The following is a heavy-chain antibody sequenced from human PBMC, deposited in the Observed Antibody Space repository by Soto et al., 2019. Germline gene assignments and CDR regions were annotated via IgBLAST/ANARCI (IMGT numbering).Heavy chain of an antibody. CDR1: GFTFSGYA. V-gene: IGHV3-23*01. D-gene: IGHD6-13*01. Sequence: GGSLRLSCAASGFTFSGYAMSWVRQAPGKGLEWVSTISGSSVNTYYADSVNGRFTISRDNSKSTLYLQMNSLRAEDTAVYYCAKGERLGSTWYTAFHIWGQGTMVTVSS. J-gene: IGHJ3*02. CDR3: AKGERLGSTWYTAFHI. CDR2: ISGSSVNT.